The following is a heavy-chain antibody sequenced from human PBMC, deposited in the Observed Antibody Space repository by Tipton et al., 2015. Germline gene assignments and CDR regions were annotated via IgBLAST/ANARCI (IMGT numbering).Heavy chain of an antibody. CDR1: GDAISSHY. D-gene: IGHD4-17*01. J-gene: IGHJ3*02. CDR2: IYYSGST. CDR3: ARVDDDFGDYRSAFDI. V-gene: IGHV4-59*11. Sequence: TLSLTCNVSGDAISSHYWSWIRQPPGKGLEWIGNIYYSGSTKYNPSLKSRVTISVDTSKNQFSLKLSSVTAADTAVYYCARVDDDFGDYRSAFDIWGQGTMVTVSS.